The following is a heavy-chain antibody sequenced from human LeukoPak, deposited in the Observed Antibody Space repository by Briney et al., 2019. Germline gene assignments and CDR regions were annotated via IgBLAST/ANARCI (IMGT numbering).Heavy chain of an antibody. Sequence: SETLSLTCTVSGGSISSSYYYWSWIRQHPGKGLEWIGYIYYSGSTYYNPSLKSRVTISVDTSKNQFSLKLSSVTAADTAVYYCARVQVDTAMVNSDSWGQGTLVTVSS. CDR1: GGSISSSYYY. CDR3: ARVQVDTAMVNSDS. CDR2: IYYSGST. D-gene: IGHD5-18*01. J-gene: IGHJ5*01. V-gene: IGHV4-31*03.